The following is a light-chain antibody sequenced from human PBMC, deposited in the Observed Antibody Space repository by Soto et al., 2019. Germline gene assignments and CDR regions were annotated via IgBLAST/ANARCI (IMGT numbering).Light chain of an antibody. Sequence: QSVLTQSSSASASLGSSVKLTCTLNSGHSSHIIAWHQQQPGKAPRYLMKLEGSGSYNKGSGVPDRFSGSSSGADRYLTISNLQFEDEADYYCETWDSNTRVFGGGTKLTVL. CDR2: LEGSGSY. CDR1: SGHSSHI. CDR3: ETWDSNTRV. V-gene: IGLV4-60*02. J-gene: IGLJ3*02.